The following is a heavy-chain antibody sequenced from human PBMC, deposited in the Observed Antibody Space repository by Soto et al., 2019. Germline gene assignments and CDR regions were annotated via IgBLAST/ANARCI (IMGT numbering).Heavy chain of an antibody. Sequence: GASVKVSCKASGYTFTSYDINWVRQAPGQGLEWMGWINPKSGGTNYAQKLQGRVTMTTDTSTSTAYMELRSLRSDDTAVYYCAREGYYDSSGYQLDNAFDIWGQGTMVTVSS. D-gene: IGHD3-22*01. J-gene: IGHJ3*02. V-gene: IGHV1-18*01. CDR2: INPKSGGT. CDR3: AREGYYDSSGYQLDNAFDI. CDR1: GYTFTSYD.